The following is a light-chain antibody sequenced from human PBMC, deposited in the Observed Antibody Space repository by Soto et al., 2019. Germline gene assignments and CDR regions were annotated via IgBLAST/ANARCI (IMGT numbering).Light chain of an antibody. CDR2: EDT. CDR1: SSDVGSYNL. J-gene: IGLJ1*01. V-gene: IGLV2-23*01. CDR3: CSYATSSTYV. Sequence: SVLTQPASVSVSPGQSIAISCTGTSSDVGSYNLVSWYQQHPGKAPKLMIYEDTKRPSGVSDRFSGSKSGNTASLTISGLQAEDEADYYCCSYATSSTYVFGTGTKVTVL.